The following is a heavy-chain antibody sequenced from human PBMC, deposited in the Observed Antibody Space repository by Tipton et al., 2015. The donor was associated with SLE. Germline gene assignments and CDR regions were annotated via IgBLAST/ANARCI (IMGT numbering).Heavy chain of an antibody. CDR2: IWYDGSNK. V-gene: IGHV3-33*08. Sequence: RSLRLSCAASGFTFSSYSMNWVRQAPGKGLEWVAVIWYDGSNKYYADSVKGRFTISRDNSKNTLYLQMNSLRAEDTAVYYCAREGVYCGGDCYPDAFDIWGQGTMVTVSS. D-gene: IGHD2-21*01. CDR3: AREGVYCGGDCYPDAFDI. CDR1: GFTFSSYS. J-gene: IGHJ3*02.